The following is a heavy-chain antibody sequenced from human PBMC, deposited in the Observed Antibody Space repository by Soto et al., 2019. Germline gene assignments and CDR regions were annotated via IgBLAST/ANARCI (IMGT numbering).Heavy chain of an antibody. CDR2: INSDGSST. Sequence: GGSLRLSCAASGFTFSSYWMHWVRQAPGKGLVWVSRINSDGSSTSYADSVKGRFTISRDNAKNTLYLQMNSLRAEATAVYYCARDGNLPPFYYYGMDVWGQGTTVTVSS. D-gene: IGHD2-15*01. CDR1: GFTFSSYW. CDR3: ARDGNLPPFYYYGMDV. V-gene: IGHV3-74*01. J-gene: IGHJ6*02.